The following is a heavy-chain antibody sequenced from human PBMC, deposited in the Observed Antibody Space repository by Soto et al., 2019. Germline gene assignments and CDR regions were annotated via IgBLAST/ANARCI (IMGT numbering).Heavy chain of an antibody. CDR1: GGTFSSYA. J-gene: IGHJ1*01. Sequence: GASVKVSCKASGGTFSSYAISWVRQAPGQGLEWMGGIIPIFGTANYAQKFQGRVTITADESTSTAYMELSSLRSEDTAVYYCASETPYYYDPTRTGGEYFQHWGQGTLVTVSS. CDR2: IIPIFGTA. D-gene: IGHD3-22*01. CDR3: ASETPYYYDPTRTGGEYFQH. V-gene: IGHV1-69*13.